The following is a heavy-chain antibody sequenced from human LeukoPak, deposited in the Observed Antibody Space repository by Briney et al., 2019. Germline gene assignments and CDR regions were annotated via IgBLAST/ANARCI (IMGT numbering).Heavy chain of an antibody. J-gene: IGHJ4*02. CDR2: ISGSGGST. CDR3: ANGLDQLVGLTLDY. CDR1: GFTFNYYA. Sequence: GGSLRLSCAASGFTFNYYAVHWVRQAPGKGLEWVSAISGSGGSTYYADSVKGRFTISRDNSKNTLYLQMNSLRAEDTAVYYCANGLDQLVGLTLDYWGQGTLVTVSS. V-gene: IGHV3-23*01. D-gene: IGHD6-6*01.